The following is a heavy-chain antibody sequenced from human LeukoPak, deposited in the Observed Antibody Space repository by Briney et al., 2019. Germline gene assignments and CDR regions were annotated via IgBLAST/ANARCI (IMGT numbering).Heavy chain of an antibody. V-gene: IGHV4-61*02. CDR2: IYTSGST. J-gene: IGHJ5*02. CDR3: ARRPRLLRYFDSP. CDR1: GGSISSGSYY. Sequence: SETLSLTCTVSGGSISSGSYYWSWIRQPAGKGLEWIGRIYTSGSTNYNPSLKSRVTISVDTSKNQFSLKLSSVTAADTAVYYCARRPRLLRYFDSPWGQGTLVTVSS. D-gene: IGHD3-9*01.